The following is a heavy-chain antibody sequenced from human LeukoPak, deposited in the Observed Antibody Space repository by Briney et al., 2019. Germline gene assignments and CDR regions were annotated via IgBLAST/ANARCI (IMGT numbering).Heavy chain of an antibody. CDR2: IIPIFGTA. D-gene: IGHD3-22*01. V-gene: IGHV1-69*05. J-gene: IGHJ4*02. CDR3: ASPWGPDGSGYYPFDY. CDR1: GGTFSSYA. Sequence: SVKVSCKASGGTFSSYAISWVRQAPGQGLEWMGGIIPIFGTANYAQKFQGRVTITTDESTSTAYMELSSLGSEDTAVYYCASPWGPDGSGYYPFDYWGQGTLVTVSS.